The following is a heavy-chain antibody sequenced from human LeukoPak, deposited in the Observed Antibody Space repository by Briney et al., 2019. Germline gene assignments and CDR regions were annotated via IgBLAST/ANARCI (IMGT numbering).Heavy chain of an antibody. CDR2: INSDGSST. Sequence: GGSLRLSCAASGFTFSIYWMHWVRQAPGKGLVWVSRINSDGSSTNYADSVKGRFTMYRDNAKNTLYLQMNSLRVEDTAVYYCARGLLANYDTIYWGHGTLVTVSS. CDR3: ARGLLANYDTIY. CDR1: GFTFSIYW. V-gene: IGHV3-74*01. D-gene: IGHD3-22*01. J-gene: IGHJ4*01.